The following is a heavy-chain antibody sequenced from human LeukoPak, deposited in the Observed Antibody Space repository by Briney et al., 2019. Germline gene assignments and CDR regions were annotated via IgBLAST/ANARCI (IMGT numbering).Heavy chain of an antibody. CDR1: GGSISSSNW. J-gene: IGHJ2*01. Sequence: SETLSLTCAVSGGSISSSNWWSWVRQPPGKGLEWIGEIYHSGSTNYNPSLKSRVTISVDKSKNQFSLKLSSVTAADTAVYYCARKYYYEARYFDLWGRGTLVTVSS. D-gene: IGHD3-22*01. CDR2: IYHSGST. CDR3: ARKYYYEARYFDL. V-gene: IGHV4-4*02.